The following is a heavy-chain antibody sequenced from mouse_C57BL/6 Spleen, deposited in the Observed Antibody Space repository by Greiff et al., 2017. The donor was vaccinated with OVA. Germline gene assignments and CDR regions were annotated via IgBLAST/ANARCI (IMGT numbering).Heavy chain of an antibody. CDR2: IHPNSGST. CDR3: AREDYGSSYPYAMDY. J-gene: IGHJ4*01. V-gene: IGHV1-64*01. D-gene: IGHD1-1*01. CDR1: GYTFTSYW. Sequence: QVQLKQPGAELVKPGASVKLSCKASGYTFTSYWMHWVKQRPGQGLEWIGMIHPNSGSTNYNEKFKSKATLTVDKSSSTAYMQLSSLTSEDSAVYYCAREDYGSSYPYAMDYWGQGTSVTVSS.